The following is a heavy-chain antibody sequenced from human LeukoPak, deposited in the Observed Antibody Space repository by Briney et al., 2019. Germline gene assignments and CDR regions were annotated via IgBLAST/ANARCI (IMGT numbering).Heavy chain of an antibody. CDR2: IYSGGST. V-gene: IGHV3-53*01. Sequence: GGSLRLSCAASGFTFSTYWMSWVRQAPGKGLEWVSVIYSGGSTYYADSVKGRFTISRDNSKNTLYLQMNSLRAEDTAVYYCARVGVDTAMAFDYWGQGTLVTVSS. CDR3: ARVGVDTAMAFDY. D-gene: IGHD5-18*01. J-gene: IGHJ4*02. CDR1: GFTFSTYW.